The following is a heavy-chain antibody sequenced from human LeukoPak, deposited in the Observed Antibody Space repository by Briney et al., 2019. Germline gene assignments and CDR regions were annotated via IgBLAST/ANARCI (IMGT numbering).Heavy chain of an antibody. CDR1: GYTFTNYD. D-gene: IGHD2-21*02. V-gene: IGHV1-8*02. CDR2: MNPNSGNT. J-gene: IGHJ3*02. Sequence: ASVKVSCKASGYTFTNYDINWVRQATGQGLEWMGYMNPNSGNTGYAQKFQGRVTMTRDTSISTAYMELSRLRSDDTAVYYCARAGDWDAFDIWGQGTMVTVSS. CDR3: ARAGDWDAFDI.